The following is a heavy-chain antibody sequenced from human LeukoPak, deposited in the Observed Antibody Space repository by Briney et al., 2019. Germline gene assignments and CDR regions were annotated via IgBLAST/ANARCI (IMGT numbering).Heavy chain of an antibody. CDR2: IKQDGSEQ. CDR3: ARVAGYSYGRPFDY. D-gene: IGHD5-18*01. CDR1: GFTFSSYW. V-gene: IGHV3-7*01. Sequence: GGSLRLSCAASGFTFSSYWMSWVRQAPGKGREWVAHIKQDGSEQYFVDSVKGRFTISRDNAKNSLYLQMNSLRAEDTAVYYCARVAGYSYGRPFDYWGQGTLVTVSS. J-gene: IGHJ4*02.